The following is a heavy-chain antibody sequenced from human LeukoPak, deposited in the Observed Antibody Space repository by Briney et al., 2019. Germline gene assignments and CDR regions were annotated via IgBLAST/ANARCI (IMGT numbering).Heavy chain of an antibody. J-gene: IGHJ1*01. Sequence: GGSPRLSCAASGFTFSSYWMHWVRQAPGKGLVWVSRIKSDGSTNYADSVKGRFTISRDNAKNTVSPQMNSLRTEDTGVYYCARAPSEIGGYYPEYFRHWGQGTLVTVSS. V-gene: IGHV3-74*01. D-gene: IGHD3-22*01. CDR3: ARAPSEIGGYYPEYFRH. CDR1: GFTFSSYW. CDR2: IKSDGST.